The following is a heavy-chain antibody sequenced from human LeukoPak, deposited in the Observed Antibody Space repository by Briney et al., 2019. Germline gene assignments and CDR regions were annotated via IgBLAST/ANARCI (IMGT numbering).Heavy chain of an antibody. D-gene: IGHD6-19*01. CDR3: ARDYLAVAASSVGY. Sequence: GGSLRLSCAASGFTFSSYGMHWVRQAPGKGLGWAAGIWYDGSYKYYADSVKGRFTISRDNSKNTLYLQMNSLRAEDTAVYYCARDYLAVAASSVGYWGQGTLVTVSS. CDR1: GFTFSSYG. V-gene: IGHV3-33*01. CDR2: IWYDGSYK. J-gene: IGHJ4*02.